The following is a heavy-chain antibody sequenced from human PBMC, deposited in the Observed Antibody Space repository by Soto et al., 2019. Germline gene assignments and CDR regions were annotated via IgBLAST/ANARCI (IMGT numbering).Heavy chain of an antibody. CDR2: IYYSGST. CDR1: GGSVSSGSYY. J-gene: IGHJ6*02. CDR3: ARDQSHDFWSGYYTHYYYGMDV. Sequence: QVQLQESGPGLVKPSETLSLTCTVSGGSVSSGSYYWSWIRQPPGKGLEWIGYIYYSGSTNYNPSLKSRVTISVDTSKIQFALKLSSVTAADTAVYYCARDQSHDFWSGYYTHYYYGMDVWGQGTTVTVSS. D-gene: IGHD3-3*01. V-gene: IGHV4-61*01.